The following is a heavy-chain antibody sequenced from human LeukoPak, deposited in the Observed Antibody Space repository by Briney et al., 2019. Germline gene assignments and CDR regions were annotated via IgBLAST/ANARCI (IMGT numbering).Heavy chain of an antibody. CDR3: ARVLDDILTGYYPFDY. CDR1: GYTFTSYG. Sequence: ASVKVSCKASGYTFTSYGISWVRQAPGQGLEWMXXXSAYNGNTNYAQKLQGSVTMTTDTSTSTAYMELRSLRSDDTAVYYCARVLDDILTGYYPFDYWGQGTLVTVSS. V-gene: IGHV1-18*04. D-gene: IGHD3-9*01. CDR2: XSAYNGNT. J-gene: IGHJ4*02.